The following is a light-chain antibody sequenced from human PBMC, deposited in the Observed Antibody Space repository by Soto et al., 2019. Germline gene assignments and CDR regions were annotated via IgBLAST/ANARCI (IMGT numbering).Light chain of an antibody. CDR1: FSDVGGYDY. Sequence: ALTQPASVSGSPGQSIAISCTGTFSDVGGYDYVSWYQQHPDKAPKLMIYEVTKRPSGVSNRFSGSKSGNTASLTISGLQPEDEADYYCSSHTSGSTRVFGSGTKLTVL. CDR2: EVT. CDR3: SSHTSGSTRV. V-gene: IGLV2-14*01. J-gene: IGLJ1*01.